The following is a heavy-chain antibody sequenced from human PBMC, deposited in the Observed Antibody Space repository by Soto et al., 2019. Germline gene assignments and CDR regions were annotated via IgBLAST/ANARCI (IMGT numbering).Heavy chain of an antibody. CDR1: GFTFSSYA. Sequence: PGGSLRLSCAASGFTFSSYAMSWVCQAPGKGLEWVSAISGSGGSTYYADSVKGRFTISRDNSKNTLYLQMNSLRAEDTAVYYCAKDQGWFGELLGDYWGQGTLVTVSS. J-gene: IGHJ4*02. CDR2: ISGSGGST. D-gene: IGHD3-10*01. CDR3: AKDQGWFGELLGDY. V-gene: IGHV3-23*01.